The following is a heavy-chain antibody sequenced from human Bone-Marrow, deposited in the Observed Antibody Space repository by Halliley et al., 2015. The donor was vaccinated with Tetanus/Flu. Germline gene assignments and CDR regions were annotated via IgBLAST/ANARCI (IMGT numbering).Heavy chain of an antibody. J-gene: IGHJ4*02. CDR3: AGDPKWILDCATTGCYLDY. V-gene: IGHV3-11*01. Sequence: SLRLSCSVSGFPFSDYYMSWIRQAPGKGLEWVSKITPSGSAIDYADSVRGRFTISRDNAKNLLYLQMNSLRAEDTALYYCAGDPKWILDCATTGCYLDYWGQGTLVTVSS. CDR1: GFPFSDYY. D-gene: IGHD2-2*01. CDR2: ITPSGSAI.